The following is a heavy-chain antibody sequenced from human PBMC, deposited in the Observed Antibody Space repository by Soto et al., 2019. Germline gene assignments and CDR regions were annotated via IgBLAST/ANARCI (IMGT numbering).Heavy chain of an antibody. CDR3: ARVRGTAGKRYFDY. D-gene: IGHD6-13*01. CDR2: TYYSGST. V-gene: IGHV4-59*01. Sequence: LSLTCTVSGGSMIAYYWNWMRQPPGKGLQWIGYTYYSGSTTYNPSLKSRVTISVDSSKNQFSLKLDSVTPADTAVYYCARVRGTAGKRYFDYCGPGTLVTVSS. CDR1: GGSMIAYY. J-gene: IGHJ4*02.